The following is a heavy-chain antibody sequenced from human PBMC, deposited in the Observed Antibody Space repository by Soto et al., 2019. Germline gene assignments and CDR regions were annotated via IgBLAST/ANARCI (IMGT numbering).Heavy chain of an antibody. CDR1: GDSFSTYY. J-gene: IGHJ4*02. CDR3: ARYDSSGQHLHHYFDY. V-gene: IGHV4-59*01. CDR2: IYYSGST. Sequence: SETLSLTCTVSGDSFSTYYWSWIRQPPGKGLEWIGYIYYSGSTNYNPSLKSRVTISVDTSKNQFSLKLSSVTAADTAVYYCARYDSSGQHLHHYFDYWGQGTLVTVSS. D-gene: IGHD3-22*01.